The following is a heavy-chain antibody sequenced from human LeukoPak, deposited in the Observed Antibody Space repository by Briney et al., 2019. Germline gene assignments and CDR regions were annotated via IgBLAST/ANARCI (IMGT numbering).Heavy chain of an antibody. J-gene: IGHJ4*02. D-gene: IGHD1-26*01. V-gene: IGHV3-33*01. CDR3: ARDYPELELTGDY. CDR1: GFTFSDYG. CDR2: IWYDGGKK. Sequence: PGGSLRLSCAASGFTFSDYGVYWVRQAPGKGLEWVALIWYDGGKKYYTDSVRGRFTISRDNSKNTLYLQMDSLRAEDTAVYYCARDYPELELTGDYWGQGTLVTVSS.